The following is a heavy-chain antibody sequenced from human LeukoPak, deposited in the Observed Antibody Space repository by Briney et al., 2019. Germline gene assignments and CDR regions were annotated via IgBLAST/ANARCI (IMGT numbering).Heavy chain of an antibody. CDR1: GESFSGYY. CDR3: ARVAVAGDY. J-gene: IGHJ4*02. Sequence: SETLSLTCAVYGESFSGYYWSCVRQPPGKGLEWIGEINHSGSTNYHPSLKRRVTISVDTSKNQFPLKLGSVTAGDTAVYYCARVAVAGDYWGQGTLVTVSS. CDR2: INHSGST. V-gene: IGHV4-34*01. D-gene: IGHD6-19*01.